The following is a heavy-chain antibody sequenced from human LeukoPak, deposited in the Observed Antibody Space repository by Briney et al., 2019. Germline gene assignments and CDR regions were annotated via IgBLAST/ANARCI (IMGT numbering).Heavy chain of an antibody. CDR3: ASRTGVY. J-gene: IGHJ4*02. V-gene: IGHV3-74*01. CDR1: RFTLSSYW. Sequence: GGSLRLSCAASRFTLSSYWMHWVRQAPGKGLVWVSRINTDGSSTNYADSVKGRFTISSDNAMNTLYLQMNNLGAEDTAVYYCASRTGVYWGQGTLVSVSS. D-gene: IGHD1-14*01. CDR2: INTDGSST.